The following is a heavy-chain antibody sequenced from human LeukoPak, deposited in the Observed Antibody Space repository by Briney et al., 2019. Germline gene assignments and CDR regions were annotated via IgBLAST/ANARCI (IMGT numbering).Heavy chain of an antibody. V-gene: IGHV1-8*01. Sequence: ASVKVSCKASGYTFTSYDINWVRQATGQGLEWMGWMNPNSGNTGYAQRFQGRVTMTRNTSISTAYMELSSLRSEDTAVYYCARDRGDGDYVDYWGQGTLVTVSS. CDR1: GYTFTSYD. CDR2: MNPNSGNT. J-gene: IGHJ4*02. D-gene: IGHD4-17*01. CDR3: ARDRGDGDYVDY.